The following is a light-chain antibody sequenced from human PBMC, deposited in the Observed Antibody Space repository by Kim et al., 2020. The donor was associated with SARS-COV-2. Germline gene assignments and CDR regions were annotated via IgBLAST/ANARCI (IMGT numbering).Light chain of an antibody. CDR2: GAS. V-gene: IGKV3-20*01. CDR1: QSVRSSS. Sequence: PGERATLSCRASQSVRSSSLGWYQQKPGQAPRLLLYGASSRATGIPDRFSGSGSGTDFTLTISRLEPEDFAVYYCQQYGSSALTFGGGTKVDIK. CDR3: QQYGSSALT. J-gene: IGKJ4*01.